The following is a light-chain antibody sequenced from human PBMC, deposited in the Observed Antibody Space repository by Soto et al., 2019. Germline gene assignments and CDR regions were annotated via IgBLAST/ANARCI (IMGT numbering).Light chain of an antibody. CDR3: TSYTTGSTRVV. Sequence: QSALTQPASVSGSPVQSITISCTGTSSDVGAYNYVSWYQQHPGKAPKLMIYDVRNRPSGVSNRFSGSKSDNTASLTISGLQAEDEADYYCTSYTTGSTRVVFGGGTKLTVL. J-gene: IGLJ2*01. V-gene: IGLV2-14*01. CDR2: DVR. CDR1: SSDVGAYNY.